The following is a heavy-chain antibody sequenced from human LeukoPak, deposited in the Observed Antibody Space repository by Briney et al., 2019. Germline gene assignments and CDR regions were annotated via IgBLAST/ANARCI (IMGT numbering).Heavy chain of an antibody. Sequence: GGSLRLSCAASGFTFSSYGMHWVRQAPGKGLEWVAVIWYDGSNKYYADSVKGRFTISRDNSKNTLYLQMNSLRAEDTAVYYCAKDHSSGWSLDYWGQRTLVTVSS. CDR2: IWYDGSNK. CDR1: GFTFSSYG. V-gene: IGHV3-33*03. CDR3: AKDHSSGWSLDY. D-gene: IGHD6-19*01. J-gene: IGHJ4*02.